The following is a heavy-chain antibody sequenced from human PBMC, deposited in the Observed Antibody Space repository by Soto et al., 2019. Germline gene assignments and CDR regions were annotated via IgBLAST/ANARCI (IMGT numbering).Heavy chain of an antibody. J-gene: IGHJ3*02. CDR2: IYYSGST. Sequence: SETLSLTCTVSGGSVSSGSYYWSWIRQPPGKGLEWIGYIYYSGSTNYNPSLKSRVTISVDTSKNQFSLKLSSVTAADTAVYYCARDRYDFWSGWGAFDIWGQGTMVTVS. D-gene: IGHD3-3*01. CDR3: ARDRYDFWSGWGAFDI. CDR1: GGSVSSGSYY. V-gene: IGHV4-61*01.